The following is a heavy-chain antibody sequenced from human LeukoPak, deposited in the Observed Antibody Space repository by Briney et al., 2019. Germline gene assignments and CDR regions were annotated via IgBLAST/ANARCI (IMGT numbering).Heavy chain of an antibody. CDR3: ARDNGGSIAAAGLFDY. V-gene: IGHV4-31*03. D-gene: IGHD6-13*01. CDR1: GGSISSGGYY. CDR2: IYYSGST. J-gene: IGHJ4*02. Sequence: SETLSLTCTVSGGSISSGGYYWSWIRQHPGKGLEWIGYIYYSGSTYYNPSLKSRVTISVDTSKNQFSLKLSSVTAADTAVYYCARDNGGSIAAAGLFDYWGQGTLVTVSS.